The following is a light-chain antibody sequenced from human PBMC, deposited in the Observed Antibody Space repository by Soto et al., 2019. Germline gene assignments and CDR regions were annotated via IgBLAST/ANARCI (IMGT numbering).Light chain of an antibody. J-gene: IGKJ1*01. CDR2: GAS. CDR1: QSVSNY. V-gene: IGKV3-15*01. CDR3: QQYNSWPPT. Sequence: EIVMTQSPATLSVSPGEGATPSCRASQSVSNYLAWYQRKPGQVPRLLIYGASTRATDIPARFSGSGSGTEFTLTISSLQSEDFAVYDCQQYNSWPPTFGQGTKVDIK.